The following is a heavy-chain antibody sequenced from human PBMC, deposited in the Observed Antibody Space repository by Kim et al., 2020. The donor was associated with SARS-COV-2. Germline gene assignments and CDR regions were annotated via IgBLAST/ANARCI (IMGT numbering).Heavy chain of an antibody. J-gene: IGHJ3*02. CDR2: IYPGDSDT. V-gene: IGHV5-51*01. Sequence: GESLKISCKGSGYSFTSYWIGWVRQMPGKGLEWIGIIYPGDSDTRYSPSFQGQVTISADKSISTAYLQWSSLKASDTAMYYCARPSEVLLWFGELLPPTAFDIWGQGTIVTVSS. D-gene: IGHD3-10*01. CDR3: ARPSEVLLWFGELLPPTAFDI. CDR1: GYSFTSYW.